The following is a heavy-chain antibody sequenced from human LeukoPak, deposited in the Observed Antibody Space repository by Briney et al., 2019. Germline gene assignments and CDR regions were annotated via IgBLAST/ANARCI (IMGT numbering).Heavy chain of an antibody. CDR2: INHSGST. Sequence: SEPLSLTCAVYGGSFSGYYWSWIRQPPGKGLEWIGEINHSGSTNYNPSLKSRVTISVDTSKNQFSLKLSSVTAADTAVYYCARARYYDFWSGYSRVYYYYYMDVWGKGTTVTVSS. CDR1: GGSFSGYY. V-gene: IGHV4-34*01. D-gene: IGHD3-3*01. J-gene: IGHJ6*03. CDR3: ARARYYDFWSGYSRVYYYYYMDV.